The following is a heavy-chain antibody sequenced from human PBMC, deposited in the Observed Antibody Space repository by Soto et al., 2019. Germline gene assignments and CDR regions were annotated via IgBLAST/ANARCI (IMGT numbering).Heavy chain of an antibody. V-gene: IGHV3-23*01. J-gene: IGHJ1*01. CDR3: AKDLTRGGSGWAAGNFQH. CDR1: GFTFSSYA. CDR2: ISGYGGST. Sequence: EVQLLESGGGLVQPGGSLRLSCAASGFTFSSYAMSWVRQAPGKGLEWVSGISGYGGSTDYADSVKGRFTISRDNSKSTLFLQMNSLRAEDTAVYYCAKDLTRGGSGWAAGNFQHWGQGTLVTVSS. D-gene: IGHD6-25*01.